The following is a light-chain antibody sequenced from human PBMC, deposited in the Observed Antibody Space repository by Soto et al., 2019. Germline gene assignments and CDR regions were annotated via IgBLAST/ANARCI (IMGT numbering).Light chain of an antibody. CDR1: QSISSW. CDR3: QQYNTYPWT. V-gene: IGKV1-5*03. CDR2: KAS. J-gene: IGKJ1*01. Sequence: DMQMTQSPSTLSASVGDRVTITCRASQSISSWLAWYQQKPGNAPKLLIYKASSLESGVPSRFSGSGSGIEFTLTITRLQPDYFATYYCQQYNTYPWTFGQGTEVEIK.